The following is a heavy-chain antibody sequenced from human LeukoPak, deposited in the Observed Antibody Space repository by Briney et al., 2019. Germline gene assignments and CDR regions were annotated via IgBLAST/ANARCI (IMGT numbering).Heavy chain of an antibody. Sequence: GGSLRLSCAASGFTFSDYYMSWIRQAPGKGLEWVSYISSSGSTIYYADSVRGRFTISRDNAKNSLYLQMNSLRAEDTAVYYCARGHARRGRGYYDSSGALDYWGQGTLVTVSS. CDR3: ARGHARRGRGYYDSSGALDY. D-gene: IGHD3-22*01. J-gene: IGHJ4*02. V-gene: IGHV3-11*01. CDR1: GFTFSDYY. CDR2: ISSSGSTI.